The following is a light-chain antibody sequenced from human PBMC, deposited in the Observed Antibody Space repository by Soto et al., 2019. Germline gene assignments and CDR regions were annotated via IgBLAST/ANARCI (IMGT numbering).Light chain of an antibody. J-gene: IGLJ2*01. CDR1: RSNIGNNY. CDR2: DNN. V-gene: IGLV1-51*01. CDR3: GTWDSSLSAGV. Sequence: QSVLTQPPSVSAAPGQKVTIFCSGSRSNIGNNYVSWYQHLPGTAPKLLIYDNNERPSGIPDRFSGSKSGTSATLGITGLQTGDEADYYCGTWDSSLSAGVFGGGTKLTVL.